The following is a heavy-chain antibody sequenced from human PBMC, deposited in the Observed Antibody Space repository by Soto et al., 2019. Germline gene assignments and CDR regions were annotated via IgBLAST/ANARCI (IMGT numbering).Heavy chain of an antibody. D-gene: IGHD2-2*01. CDR1: GYTFISYG. CDR3: ARDWNCSNTRCQNCFDP. CDR2: ISGKTGKT. V-gene: IGHV1-18*01. Sequence: QVQLVQSGAEVTEPGASVKVSCKASGYTFISYGVSWVRQAPGQGLEWMGWISGKTGKTKYAQKLQGRVTMTTDTSTSTAYMELRSLRSDDTAVYYCARDWNCSNTRCQNCFDPWGQGTLVTVSS. J-gene: IGHJ5*02.